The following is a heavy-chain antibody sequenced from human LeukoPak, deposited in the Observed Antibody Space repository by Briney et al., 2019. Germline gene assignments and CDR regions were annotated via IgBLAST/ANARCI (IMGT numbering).Heavy chain of an antibody. Sequence: GESLKISCKGSGYSFNNYWIGWVRQMPGKGLQWMGIIYPSDSDTRYSPSFQGQVTISADKSIATAYLQWSSLKASDTAMYYCARPHYYGAIGYCFDYWGQGTQVTVSS. CDR2: IYPSDSDT. CDR1: GYSFNNYW. D-gene: IGHD4/OR15-4a*01. V-gene: IGHV5-51*01. J-gene: IGHJ4*02. CDR3: ARPHYYGAIGYCFDY.